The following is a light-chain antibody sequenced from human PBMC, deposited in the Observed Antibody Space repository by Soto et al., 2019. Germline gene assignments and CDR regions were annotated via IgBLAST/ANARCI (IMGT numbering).Light chain of an antibody. J-gene: IGKJ1*01. Sequence: EIVLTQSPGTLSMSPGERATLSCRASQSLSSSSLAWYQQKPGQAPRLLISGASSRAADIPDRFSGGGSGTEFTLTISSLQSEDFAEYHCQQYNNWPQTFGQGTKVDI. V-gene: IGKV3-20*01. CDR3: QQYNNWPQT. CDR2: GAS. CDR1: QSLSSSS.